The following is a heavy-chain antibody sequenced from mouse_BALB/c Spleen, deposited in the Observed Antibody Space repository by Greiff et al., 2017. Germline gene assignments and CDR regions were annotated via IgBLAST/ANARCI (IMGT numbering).Heavy chain of an antibody. V-gene: IGHV1S56*01. CDR2: IYPGDGST. CDR3: ARSYYGSSPWFAY. Sequence: QVQLQQSGPELVKPGASVKMSCKASGYTFTSYYIHWVKQRPGQGLEWIGWIYPGDGSTKYNEKFKGKTTLTADKSSSTAYMLLSSLTSEDSAIYFCARSYYGSSPWFAYWGQGTLVTVSA. CDR1: GYTFTSYY. D-gene: IGHD1-1*01. J-gene: IGHJ3*01.